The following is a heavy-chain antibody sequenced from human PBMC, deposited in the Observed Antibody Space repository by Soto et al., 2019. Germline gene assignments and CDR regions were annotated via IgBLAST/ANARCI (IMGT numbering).Heavy chain of an antibody. CDR2: IYSGGST. J-gene: IGHJ5*02. D-gene: IGHD3-22*01. V-gene: IGHV3-53*01. Sequence: GGSLRLSCAASGFTVSSNYMSWVRQAPGKGLEWVSVIYSGGSTYYADSVKGRFTISRDNSKNTLYLQMNSLRAEDTAVYYCARVRGYYPDNWFDPWGQGTLVTVSS. CDR1: GFTVSSNY. CDR3: ARVRGYYPDNWFDP.